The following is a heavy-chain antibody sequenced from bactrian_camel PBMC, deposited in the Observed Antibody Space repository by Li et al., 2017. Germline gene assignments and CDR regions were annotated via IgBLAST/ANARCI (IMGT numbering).Heavy chain of an antibody. D-gene: IGHD3*01. CDR2: IGTNGVA. V-gene: IGHV3S55*01. CDR1: LYTYSGYC. Sequence: HVQLVESGGGSVQAGGSLRLSCAGSLYTYSGYCMGWFRQAPGSEREGVAGIGTNGVAAAADSVKGRFTISRDSAKTTLFLEMNSLKPDDTAMYYCATGVYCANVLSPSEYDTWGQGTQVTVS. CDR3: ATGVYCANVLSPSEYDT. J-gene: IGHJ4*01.